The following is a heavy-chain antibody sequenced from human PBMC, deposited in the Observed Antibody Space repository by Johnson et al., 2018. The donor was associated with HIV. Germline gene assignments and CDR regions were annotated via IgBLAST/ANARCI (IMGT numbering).Heavy chain of an antibody. CDR2: ISWNSDNI. D-gene: IGHD3-16*02. Sequence: VESGGGLVQPGRSLRLSCAPSGFTFDDYAMHWVRQAPGKGLEWVSGISWNSDNIAYADSVRGRFTIARDNAKNSLHLQMNSLRAEDTALYYCARGIMITFGGVIPNDAFDIWGQGTMVTVSS. CDR3: ARGIMITFGGVIPNDAFDI. J-gene: IGHJ3*02. CDR1: GFTFDDYA. V-gene: IGHV3-9*01.